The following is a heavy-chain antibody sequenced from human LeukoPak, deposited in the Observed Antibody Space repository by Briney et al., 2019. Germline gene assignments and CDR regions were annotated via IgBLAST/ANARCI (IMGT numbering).Heavy chain of an antibody. D-gene: IGHD6-13*01. CDR3: ARRGMAAVGTFRSDWFDP. CDR2: IYYSGGT. Sequence: SQTLSLTCTVSGGSLSSGGYYWSWIRQHPGKGLEWIGDIYYSGGTYYNPSLKSRVTISVDTSKNQFSLKLSSVAAADTAVYYCARRGMAAVGTFRSDWFDPWGQGTLVTVSS. V-gene: IGHV4-31*03. J-gene: IGHJ5*02. CDR1: GGSLSSGGYY.